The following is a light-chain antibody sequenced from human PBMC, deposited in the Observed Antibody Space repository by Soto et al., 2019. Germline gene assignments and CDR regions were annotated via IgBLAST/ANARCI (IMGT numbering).Light chain of an antibody. V-gene: IGLV1-40*01. CDR2: GNR. CDR1: SSNIGAGYD. J-gene: IGLJ1*01. Sequence: QSALTQPPSVSGAPGRRVTISCTGSSSNIGAGYDVHWYQQLPGTAPKLLIHGNRNRPSGVPDRFSGSKSGTSASLAITGLQAEDEADYYCQSYDSSLSGYVFGTGTKVTVL. CDR3: QSYDSSLSGYV.